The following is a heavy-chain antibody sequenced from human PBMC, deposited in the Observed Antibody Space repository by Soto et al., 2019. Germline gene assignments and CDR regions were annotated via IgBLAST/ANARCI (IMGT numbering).Heavy chain of an antibody. CDR3: ARTTSPAPFYDASADYER. D-gene: IGHD3-22*01. J-gene: IGHJ4*02. V-gene: IGHV4-30-4*01. CDR2: IYYSGRT. Sequence: QVQLQESGPGLVKPSQTLSLTCTVSGGSISNDNYYWSWIRQPPGKGLEWIAYIYYSGRTYYNPSLTRRLTISVDPSKNQFSLKLSSVTAADTAVYYCARTTSPAPFYDASADYERWGQGTLVAVSS. CDR1: GGSISNDNYY.